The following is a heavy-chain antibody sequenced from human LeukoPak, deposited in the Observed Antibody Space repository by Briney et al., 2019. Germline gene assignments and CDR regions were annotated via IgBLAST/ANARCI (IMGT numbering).Heavy chain of an antibody. D-gene: IGHD3-10*01. CDR1: GYTFTGYY. Sequence: GASVKVSCKASGYTFTGYYMHWVRQAPGQGLEWMGRINPDSGGTNYAQKFQGRVTMTRDTSISTAYMELSRLRSDDTAVYYCARGSVPTAGVVDYWGQGTLVTVSS. J-gene: IGHJ4*02. V-gene: IGHV1-2*06. CDR3: ARGSVPTAGVVDY. CDR2: INPDSGGT.